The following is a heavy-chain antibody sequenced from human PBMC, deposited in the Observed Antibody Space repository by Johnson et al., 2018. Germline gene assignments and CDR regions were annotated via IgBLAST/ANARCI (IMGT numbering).Heavy chain of an antibody. Sequence: QVQLVQSGGGVVQPGRSLRLSCAASGFTFSSYGMHWVRQAPGKGLEWVAVISYDGSNKYYADSVKGRFTISRDNSKTTLYLQRNSLRAEDTAVYYCAREHIVGAINVAHFQHWGQGTLVTVSS. CDR3: AREHIVGAINVAHFQH. V-gene: IGHV3-30*03. D-gene: IGHD1-26*01. CDR2: ISYDGSNK. CDR1: GFTFSSYG. J-gene: IGHJ1*01.